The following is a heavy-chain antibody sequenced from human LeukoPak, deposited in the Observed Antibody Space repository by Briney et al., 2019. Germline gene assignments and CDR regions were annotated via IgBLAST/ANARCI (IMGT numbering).Heavy chain of an antibody. V-gene: IGHV1-8*03. J-gene: IGHJ6*03. CDR1: GYTFTSYD. Sequence: ASVKVSCTASGYTFTSYDINWVRQATGQGLEWMGWMNPNSGNTGYAQKFQGRVTITRNTSISTAYMELRSLRSDDTAVYYCARGRGYYYYMDVWGKGTTVTVSS. D-gene: IGHD3-10*01. CDR2: MNPNSGNT. CDR3: ARGRGYYYYMDV.